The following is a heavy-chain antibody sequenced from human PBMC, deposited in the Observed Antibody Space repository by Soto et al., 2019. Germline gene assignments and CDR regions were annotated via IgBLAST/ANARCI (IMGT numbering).Heavy chain of an antibody. J-gene: IGHJ4*02. CDR1: GFTFSSYW. CDR2: ISTDGRST. D-gene: IGHD1-1*01. CDR3: ATGGLQGLLN. Sequence: PGGSLRLSCAASGFTFSSYWMHWVRQAPGKGLVWVSHISTDGRSTTYAESVKGRFTISRDNAKNTLYLQMDSLTVEDTAVYYCATGGLQGLLNWGQGTLVTVSS. V-gene: IGHV3-74*01.